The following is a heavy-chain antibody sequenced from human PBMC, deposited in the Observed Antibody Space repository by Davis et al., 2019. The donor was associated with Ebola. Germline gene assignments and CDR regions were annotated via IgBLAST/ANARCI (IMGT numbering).Heavy chain of an antibody. CDR3: ARDRANILGFDF. CDR2: VSDDGKRQ. J-gene: IGHJ4*02. V-gene: IGHV3-30*04. D-gene: IGHD1-26*01. CDR1: GFMFNNYA. Sequence: PGGSLRLSCLASGFMFNNYAMHWVRQTPDKGLEWVARVSDDGKRQKYADSIKGRFTISRDNSRNTVYLQMNSLRDEDTAVFYCARDRANILGFDFWGRGALVTVSS.